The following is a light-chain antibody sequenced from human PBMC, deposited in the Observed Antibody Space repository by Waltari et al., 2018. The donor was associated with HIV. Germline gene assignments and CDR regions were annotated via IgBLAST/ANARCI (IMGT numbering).Light chain of an antibody. J-gene: IGLJ3*02. CDR1: SPTIGTHT. CDR2: SNN. Sequence: QSVLTQPPPPSGTPGQRVTISCSGSSPTIGTHTVNWYQHLPGTAPKLLTYSNNQRPSGVPDRFSGSKSGTSASLAISGLQPEDEADYYCAAWHDSLNGSWVFGGGTKLTVL. CDR3: AAWHDSLNGSWV. V-gene: IGLV1-44*01.